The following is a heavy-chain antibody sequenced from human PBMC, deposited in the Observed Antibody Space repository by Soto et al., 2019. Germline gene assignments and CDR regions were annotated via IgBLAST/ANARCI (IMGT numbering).Heavy chain of an antibody. J-gene: IGHJ5*02. D-gene: IGHD4-17*01. V-gene: IGHV4-4*07. CDR1: GGSISNYY. Sequence: QVQLQESGPGLVKPSETLSLTCTVSGGSISNYYWSWIRQPAGKGLEWIGRIYTSGNTNYNPSLKGRVTMSVDMSKNQFSLKLSSVAAADTAVYYCARDANGDNGRAFDPWGQGTLVTVSS. CDR3: ARDANGDNGRAFDP. CDR2: IYTSGNT.